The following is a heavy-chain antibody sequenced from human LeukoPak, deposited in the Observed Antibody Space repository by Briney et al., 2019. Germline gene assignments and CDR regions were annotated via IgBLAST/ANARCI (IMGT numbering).Heavy chain of an antibody. CDR2: INSDESLT. J-gene: IGHJ4*02. CDR1: GFTFSDYW. CDR3: AKDDRDGSYYGY. Sequence: GGSLRLSCAASGFTFSDYWMHWVRQAPGKGLVWVTRINSDESLTDYADSVKRRFTISRDNAKNTLYLQMNSLRAEDTAVYYCAKDDRDGSYYGYWGQGSLVTVSS. V-gene: IGHV3-74*01. D-gene: IGHD1-26*01.